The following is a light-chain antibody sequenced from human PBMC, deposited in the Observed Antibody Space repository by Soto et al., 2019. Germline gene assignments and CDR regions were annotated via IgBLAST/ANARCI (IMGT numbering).Light chain of an antibody. V-gene: IGLV2-14*01. CDR1: SSDVGGYNY. Sequence: QSALTQPASVSGSPGQSITISCTGTSSDVGGYNYVSWYQQHPGKAPKLMIYEVSNRPSGVSNRFSGSKSGNTASLTISGLQPEDEADYYCTSYTGSSTWVFGGGTKLTVL. CDR2: EVS. CDR3: TSYTGSSTWV. J-gene: IGLJ2*01.